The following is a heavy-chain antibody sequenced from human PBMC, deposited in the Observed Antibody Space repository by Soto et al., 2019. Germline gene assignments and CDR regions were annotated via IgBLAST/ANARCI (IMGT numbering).Heavy chain of an antibody. Sequence: PGGSLRLSCAASGFTFSSYAMSWVRQAPGKGLEWVSGISGSGGSTYYADSVKGRFTISRDNSKNTLYLQMNSLRAEDTAVYYCAKDRQPQSLGHEGTVLRYFYYGMDVWGQGTTVTVSS. CDR3: AKDRQPQSLGHEGTVLRYFYYGMDV. D-gene: IGHD2-21*02. V-gene: IGHV3-23*01. CDR1: GFTFSSYA. CDR2: ISGSGGST. J-gene: IGHJ6*02.